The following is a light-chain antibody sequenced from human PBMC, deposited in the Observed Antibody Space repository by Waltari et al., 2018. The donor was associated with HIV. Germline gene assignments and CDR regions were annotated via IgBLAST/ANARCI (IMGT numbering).Light chain of an antibody. J-gene: IGLJ2*01. CDR1: NIGSKN. V-gene: IGLV3-9*01. Sequence: SYELTQPLSVSVALGQTARITCGGNNIGSKNVHWYQRKPGQAPVLGIYRDNNRPSGIPERFSGSNSGNTATLTISRAQAGDEGDYYCQVWDSSTAIFGGGTKLAVL. CDR3: QVWDSSTAI. CDR2: RDN.